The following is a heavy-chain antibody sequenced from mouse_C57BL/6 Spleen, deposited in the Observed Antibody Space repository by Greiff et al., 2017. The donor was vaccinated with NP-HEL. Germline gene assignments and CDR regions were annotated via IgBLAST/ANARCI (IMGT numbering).Heavy chain of an antibody. CDR1: GFSLTSSG. J-gene: IGHJ2*01. CDR2: IWAGGST. Sequence: VQLQQSGPGLVAPSQSLSITCTVSGFSLTSSGVHWVRQPPGKGLEWLGVIWAGGSTNYHSALMSRLSISKDNSKSQVFLKMTSLQTDDTAMYYCARLEDIWGQGTTLTVSA. V-gene: IGHV2-9*02. CDR3: ARLEDI. D-gene: IGHD1-3*01.